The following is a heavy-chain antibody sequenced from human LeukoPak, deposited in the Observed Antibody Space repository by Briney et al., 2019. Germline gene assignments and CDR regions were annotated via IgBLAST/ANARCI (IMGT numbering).Heavy chain of an antibody. J-gene: IGHJ4*02. Sequence: GGSLRLSCAASEFIFSNYAMTWVRQAPRKGLERVSSISGSCATTYYADSVKGRFTISKDNSKNTLFLQFNSLRAEDTAVYYCAKDKATVAAKGPFDYWGQGTLVTVSS. CDR3: AKDKATVAAKGPFDY. CDR1: EFIFSNYA. V-gene: IGHV3-23*01. D-gene: IGHD5-12*01. CDR2: ISGSCATT.